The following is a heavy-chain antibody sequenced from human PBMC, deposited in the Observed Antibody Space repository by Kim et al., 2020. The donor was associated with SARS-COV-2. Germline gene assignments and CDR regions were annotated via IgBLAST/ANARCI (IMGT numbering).Heavy chain of an antibody. D-gene: IGHD1-7*01. CDR1: GGTFSSYA. CDR2: IIPILGIA. Sequence: SVKVSCKASGGTFSSYAISWVRQAPGQGLEWMGRIIPILGIANYAQKFQGRVTITADKSTSTAYMELSSLRSEDTAVYYCARGNNWNSECDYWGQGTLVTVSS. CDR3: ARGNNWNSECDY. V-gene: IGHV1-69*04. J-gene: IGHJ4*02.